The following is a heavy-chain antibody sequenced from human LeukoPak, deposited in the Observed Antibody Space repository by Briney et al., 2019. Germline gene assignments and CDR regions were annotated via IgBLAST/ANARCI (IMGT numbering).Heavy chain of an antibody. J-gene: IGHJ4*02. Sequence: PSETLSLTCTVSGGSISSSSYYWGWIRQPPGKGLEWIGSIYYSGSTYYNPSLKSRVTISVDTSKDQFSLKLSSVTAADTAVYYCARGPAKYGDYALFDYWGQGTLVTVSS. V-gene: IGHV4-39*07. CDR1: GGSISSSSYY. CDR2: IYYSGST. CDR3: ARGPAKYGDYALFDY. D-gene: IGHD4-17*01.